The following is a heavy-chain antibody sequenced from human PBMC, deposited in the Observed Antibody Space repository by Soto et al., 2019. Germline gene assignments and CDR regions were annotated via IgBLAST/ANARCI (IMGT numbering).Heavy chain of an antibody. CDR2: LYYTGSN. Sequence: SETLSLTCSVSGGSISSSKYYWGWVRQPPGRGLEWIAGLYYTGSNFYNPSLKNRVSISVDTSKNQFSLNVYSVTAADTAVYYCARPPPGQAPLYPPRLDFWGQGVKVTVSS. CDR3: ARPPPGQAPLYPPRLDF. V-gene: IGHV4-39*01. D-gene: IGHD2-2*02. J-gene: IGHJ4*02. CDR1: GGSISSSKYY.